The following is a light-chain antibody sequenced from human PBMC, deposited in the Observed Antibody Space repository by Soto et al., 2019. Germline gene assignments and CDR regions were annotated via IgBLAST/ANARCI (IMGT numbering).Light chain of an antibody. CDR2: GAS. V-gene: IGKV3-20*01. CDR3: HHYGSAPWT. Sequence: EIVLTQSPGTLSLSPGESASLSCRASQTLVHNFLAWYLQKPGQAPRLLLYGASSRATGVSDRFAGGGSGTDFTLTISRLEPEDFALYYCHHYGSAPWTFGQGAKVEIK. J-gene: IGKJ1*01. CDR1: QTLVHNF.